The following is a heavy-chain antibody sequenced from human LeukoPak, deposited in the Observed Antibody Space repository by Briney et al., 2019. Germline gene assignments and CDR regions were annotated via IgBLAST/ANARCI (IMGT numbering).Heavy chain of an antibody. CDR3: AHTGWEQQLPNAFDI. D-gene: IGHD6-13*01. J-gene: IGHJ3*02. CDR1: GFTFSSYA. CDR2: ISGSGGST. Sequence: PGGSLRLSCAASGFTFSSYAMSWVRQAPGKGLEWVSAISGSGGSTYYADSVKGRFTISRDNSKNTLYLQMNSLRAEDTAVYYCAHTGWEQQLPNAFDIWGQGTMVTVSS. V-gene: IGHV3-23*01.